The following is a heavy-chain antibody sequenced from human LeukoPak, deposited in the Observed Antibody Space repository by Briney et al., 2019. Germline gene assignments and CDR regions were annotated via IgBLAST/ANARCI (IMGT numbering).Heavy chain of an antibody. V-gene: IGHV4-34*01. CDR2: INHSGST. J-gene: IGHJ6*03. Sequence: PSETLSRTCAVYGGSFSGYYWSWIRQPPGKGLEWIGEINHSGSTNYNPSLKSRVTISVDTSKNQFSLKLSSVTAADTAVYYCARGSSYYDSSGYYYYYYYMDVWGKGTTVTVSS. CDR1: GGSFSGYY. CDR3: ARGSSYYDSSGYYYYYYYMDV. D-gene: IGHD3-22*01.